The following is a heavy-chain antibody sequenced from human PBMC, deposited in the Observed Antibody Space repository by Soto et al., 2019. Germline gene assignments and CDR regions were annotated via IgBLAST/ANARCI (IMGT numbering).Heavy chain of an antibody. V-gene: IGHV3-33*01. CDR3: ARDNWFGELPYGMDV. Sequence: GGSLRLSCAASGFTFSSYGMHWVRQAPGKGLEWVAVIWYDGSNKYYADSVKGRFTISRDNSKNTLYLQMNSLRAEDTAVYYCARDNWFGELPYGMDVWGQGTTVTVSS. J-gene: IGHJ6*02. CDR2: IWYDGSNK. CDR1: GFTFSSYG. D-gene: IGHD3-10*01.